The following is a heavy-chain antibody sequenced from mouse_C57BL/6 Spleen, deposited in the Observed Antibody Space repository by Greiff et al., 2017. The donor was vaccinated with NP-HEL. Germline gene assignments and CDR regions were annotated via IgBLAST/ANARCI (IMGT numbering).Heavy chain of an antibody. J-gene: IGHJ2*01. V-gene: IGHV3-6*01. CDR2: ISYDGSN. Sequence: ESGPGLVKPSQSLSLTCSVTGYSITSGYYWNWIRQFPGNKTEWMGYISYDGSNNYNPSLKNRIPITRDTSKNQFFLQLNSVTTEDTATYYCASAVTTVVAWERGFDYWGQGTTLTVSS. CDR3: ASAVTTVVAWERGFDY. CDR1: GYSITSGYY. D-gene: IGHD1-1*01.